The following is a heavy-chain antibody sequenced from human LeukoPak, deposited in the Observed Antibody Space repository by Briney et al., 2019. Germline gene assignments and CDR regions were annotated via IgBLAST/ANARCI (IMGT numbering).Heavy chain of an antibody. CDR1: GFTFSSYA. V-gene: IGHV3-30*04. CDR2: ISYDGSNK. J-gene: IGHJ4*02. Sequence: GRSLRLSCAASGFTFSSYAMHWVRQAPGKGLEWVAVISYDGSNKYYADSVKGRFTISRDNSKNTLYLQMNSLRAKDTAVYYCARDRPYYYGSVTYYFDYWGQGTLVTVSS. CDR3: ARDRPYYYGSVTYYFDY. D-gene: IGHD3-10*01.